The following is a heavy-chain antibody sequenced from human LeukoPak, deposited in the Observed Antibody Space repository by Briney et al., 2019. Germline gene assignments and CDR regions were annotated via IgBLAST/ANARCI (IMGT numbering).Heavy chain of an antibody. CDR1: GYTFTSYD. Sequence: GASVKVSCRACGYTFTSYDINWVRQATGQGREWMGWMNPNSGNTGYAQKFQGRVTMTRNTSISTAYMELSSLRSEDTAVYYCARGPGRGVIIRYYYGMDVWGQGTTVTVSS. V-gene: IGHV1-8*01. D-gene: IGHD3-10*01. CDR3: ARGPGRGVIIRYYYGMDV. CDR2: MNPNSGNT. J-gene: IGHJ6*02.